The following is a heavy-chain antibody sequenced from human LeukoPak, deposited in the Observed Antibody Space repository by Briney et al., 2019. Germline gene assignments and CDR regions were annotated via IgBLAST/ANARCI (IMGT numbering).Heavy chain of an antibody. Sequence: PGRSLRLSCAASGFTFSSYAMHWVRQAPGKGLEWVAVISYDGSNKYYADSVKGRFTISRDNSKNTLYLQMNSLRAEDTAVYYCARDFEGGDGYSFHWGQGTLVTVSS. J-gene: IGHJ4*02. CDR2: ISYDGSNK. V-gene: IGHV3-30-3*01. D-gene: IGHD5-24*01. CDR3: ARDFEGGDGYSFH. CDR1: GFTFSSYA.